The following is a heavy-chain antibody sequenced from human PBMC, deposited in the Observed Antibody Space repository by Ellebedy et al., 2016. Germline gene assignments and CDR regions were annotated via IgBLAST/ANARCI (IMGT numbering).Heavy chain of an antibody. CDR1: GFTFSSYA. CDR3: ARDRVPSRWFGEFSFDY. CDR2: ISGSGGST. V-gene: IGHV3-23*01. D-gene: IGHD3-10*01. J-gene: IGHJ4*02. Sequence: GGSLRLXXAASGFTFSSYAMSWVRQAPGKGLEWVSAISGSGGSTYYADSVKGRFTISRDNAKNSLYLQMNSLRAEDTAVYYCARDRVPSRWFGEFSFDYWGQGTLVTVSS.